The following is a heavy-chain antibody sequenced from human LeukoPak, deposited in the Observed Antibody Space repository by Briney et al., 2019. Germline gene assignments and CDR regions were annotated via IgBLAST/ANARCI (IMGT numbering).Heavy chain of an antibody. D-gene: IGHD4-11*01. V-gene: IGHV4-59*12. J-gene: IGHJ6*03. CDR3: ARAIYSNGGVWTYLLHYYMDV. CDR1: GGSISSYY. Sequence: PSETLSLTCTVSGGSISSYYWSWIRQPPGKGLEWIGYIYYSGSTNYNPSLKSRVTISVDTSKNHFSLKLSSVTAADTAVYYCARAIYSNGGVWTYLLHYYMDVWGKGTTVTVSS. CDR2: IYYSGST.